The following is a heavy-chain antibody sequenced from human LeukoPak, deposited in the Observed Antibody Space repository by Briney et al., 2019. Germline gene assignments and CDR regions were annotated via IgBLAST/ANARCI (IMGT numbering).Heavy chain of an antibody. CDR3: ATGLRFYYYMDV. CDR1: GYTFTDYY. CDR2: VGPEDGET. Sequence: ASVKISCKVSGYTFTDYYMHWVQQAPGKGLEWMGLVGPEDGETIYAEKFQGRVTITADTSTDTAYMELSSLRSEDTAVYYCATGLRFYYYMDVWGKGTTVTVSS. D-gene: IGHD3-3*01. J-gene: IGHJ6*03. V-gene: IGHV1-69-2*01.